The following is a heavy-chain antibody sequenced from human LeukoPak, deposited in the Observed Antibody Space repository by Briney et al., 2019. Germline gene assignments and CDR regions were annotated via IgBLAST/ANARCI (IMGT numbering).Heavy chain of an antibody. D-gene: IGHD1-20*01. V-gene: IGHV3-53*01. CDR1: GLTVSSDY. Sequence: GGSLRLSCAASGLTVSSDYMSWVRQAPGKGLEWVSVIYSGGGTYYADSVKGRFTISRDNSKNTLYLQMNSLRAEDTAVYYCARIVGYNSPFDYWGQGTLVTVSS. CDR3: ARIVGYNSPFDY. CDR2: IYSGGGT. J-gene: IGHJ4*02.